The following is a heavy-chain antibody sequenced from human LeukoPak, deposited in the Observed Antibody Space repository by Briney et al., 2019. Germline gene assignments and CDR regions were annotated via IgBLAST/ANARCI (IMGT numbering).Heavy chain of an antibody. V-gene: IGHV3-7*01. Sequence: GGSRRLSCAASGFTFSSYWMTWVRQAPGKGLEWVANIKQGGSEKYYVDSVKGRFTISRDNAKNSLYLQMNSLRAEDSAVYYCARANGGYYGGYPSAYWGQGTLVTVSS. D-gene: IGHD4-17*01. J-gene: IGHJ4*02. CDR3: ARANGGYYGGYPSAY. CDR2: IKQGGSEK. CDR1: GFTFSSYW.